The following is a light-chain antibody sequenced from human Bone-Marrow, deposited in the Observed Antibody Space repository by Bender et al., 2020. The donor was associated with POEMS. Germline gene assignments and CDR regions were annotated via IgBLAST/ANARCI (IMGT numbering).Light chain of an antibody. CDR3: SSYTSTNTLV. J-gene: IGLJ2*01. Sequence: QSALTQPASVSGSPGQSIAISCTGTSSDIGGYYYVSWYQQHPDRAPKLIIFDVSNRPSGVSDRFSASKSDNTASLTISGLQAEDEADYYCSSYTSTNTLVFGGGTKVTVL. V-gene: IGLV2-14*03. CDR2: DVS. CDR1: SSDIGGYYY.